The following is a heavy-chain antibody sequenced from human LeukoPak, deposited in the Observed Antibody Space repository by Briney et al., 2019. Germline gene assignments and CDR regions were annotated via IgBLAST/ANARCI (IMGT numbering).Heavy chain of an antibody. CDR3: ATTTGAYYYYHMDV. V-gene: IGHV3-74*01. D-gene: IGHD1-14*01. Sequence: PGGSLRLSCPASGFSLSRYWMHWVRQAPGTGLGWVSYIDNDGTDTNYADSVRGRFTVSRDNAKNTLYLQMNGLRAEDTAVYYCATTTGAYYYYHMDVWGQGTTVTVSS. CDR1: GFSLSRYW. J-gene: IGHJ6*02. CDR2: IDNDGTDT.